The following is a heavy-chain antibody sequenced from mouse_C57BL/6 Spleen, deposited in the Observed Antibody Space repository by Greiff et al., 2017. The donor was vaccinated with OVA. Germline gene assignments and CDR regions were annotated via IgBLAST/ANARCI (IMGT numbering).Heavy chain of an antibody. Sequence: QVQLQQSGAELVKPGASVKLSCKASGYTFTEYPIHWVKQRSGQGLEWIGWFYPGSGSIMYNEKFKDKATLTAEHSSSTVSMEHSRLTSEDSAVYFGARHGYSNYVEPVAYWGQGTLVTVSA. CDR1: GYTFTEYP. J-gene: IGHJ3*01. CDR2: FYPGSGSI. D-gene: IGHD2-5*01. V-gene: IGHV1-62-2*01. CDR3: ARHGYSNYVEPVAY.